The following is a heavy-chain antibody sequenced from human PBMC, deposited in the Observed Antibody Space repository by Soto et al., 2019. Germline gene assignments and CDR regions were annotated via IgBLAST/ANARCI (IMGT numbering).Heavy chain of an antibody. CDR2: IFSNDEQ. J-gene: IGHJ5*02. V-gene: IGHV2-26*01. Sequence: QVTLKESGPVLVKPTETLTLTCTVSGFSLSNARMGVSWIRQPPGKALEWLAHIFSNDEQSYSTSLKSRLTLSKDTSKSQVVLTMTNMNPLDRATYFCARIWGYFDPWGQGTLVTVSS. D-gene: IGHD3-16*01. CDR3: ARIWGYFDP. CDR1: GFSLSNARMG.